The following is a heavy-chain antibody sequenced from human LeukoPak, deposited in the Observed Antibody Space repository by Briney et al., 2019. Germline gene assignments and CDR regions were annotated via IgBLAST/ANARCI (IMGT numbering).Heavy chain of an antibody. CDR3: ARGRYSSGWYSPFFYYYMDV. V-gene: IGHV1-8*02. CDR1: GYTFTGYY. D-gene: IGHD6-19*01. Sequence: ASVKVSCKASGYTFTGYYMHWVRQATGQGLEWMGWMNPNSGNTGYAQKFQGRVTMTRNTSISTAYMELSSLRSEDTAVYYCARGRYSSGWYSPFFYYYMDVWGKGTTVTISS. CDR2: MNPNSGNT. J-gene: IGHJ6*03.